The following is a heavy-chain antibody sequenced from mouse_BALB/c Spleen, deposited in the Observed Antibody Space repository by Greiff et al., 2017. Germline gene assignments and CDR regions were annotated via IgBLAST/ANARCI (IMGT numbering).Heavy chain of an antibody. CDR2: IWGGGST. J-gene: IGHJ2*01. CDR1: GFSLSSYS. V-gene: IGHV2-6-4*01. CDR3: ARNSGSDGDYYFDY. Sequence: VKLVESGPGLVAPSQSLSITCTVSGFSLSSYSVHWVRQPPGKGLEWLGMIWGGGSTDYNSALKSRLSISKDNSKSQVFLEMNSLQTDDTAMYYCARNSGSDGDYYFDYWGQGTTLTVSS. D-gene: IGHD2-13*01.